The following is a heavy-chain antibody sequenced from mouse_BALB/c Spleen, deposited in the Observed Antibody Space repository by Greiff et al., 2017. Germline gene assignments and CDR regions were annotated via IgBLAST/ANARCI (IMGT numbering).Heavy chain of an antibody. Sequence: VQLKESGPELVKPGASVKISCKASGYSFTGYYMHWVKQSHVKSLEWIGRINPYNGATSYNQNFKDKASLTVDKSSSTAYMELHSLTSEDSAVYYCARITTVVPDYWGQGTTLTVSS. V-gene: IGHV1-31*01. CDR3: ARITTVVPDY. J-gene: IGHJ2*01. D-gene: IGHD1-1*01. CDR2: INPYNGAT. CDR1: GYSFTGYY.